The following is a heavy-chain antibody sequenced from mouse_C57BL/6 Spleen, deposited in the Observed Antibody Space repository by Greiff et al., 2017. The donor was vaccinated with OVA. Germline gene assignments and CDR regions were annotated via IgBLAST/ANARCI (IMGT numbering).Heavy chain of an antibody. CDR2: IYPGDGDT. CDR1: GYAFSSSW. CDR3: ARGHYGSSYNYFDY. J-gene: IGHJ2*01. Sequence: VQLQQSGPELVKPGASVKISCKASGYAFSSSWMNWVKQRPGKGLEWIGRIYPGDGDTNYKGKFKGKATLTADKSSSTAYMQLSSLTSEDSAVYFCARGHYGSSYNYFDYWGQGTTLTVSS. V-gene: IGHV1-82*01. D-gene: IGHD1-1*01.